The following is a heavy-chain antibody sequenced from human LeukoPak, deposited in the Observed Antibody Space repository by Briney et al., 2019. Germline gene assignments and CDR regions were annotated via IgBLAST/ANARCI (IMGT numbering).Heavy chain of an antibody. Sequence: GRTLRLSCAASGFTFRSYDMSWVRQAPGKGLESVSAISGSGGSTYYADSVKGRFTISRDNSKNTLYLQMNSLRAEDTAVYYCAKEEEWLAQGYFDYWGQGTLVTVSS. CDR1: GFTFRSYD. V-gene: IGHV3-23*01. D-gene: IGHD6-19*01. J-gene: IGHJ4*02. CDR3: AKEEEWLAQGYFDY. CDR2: ISGSGGST.